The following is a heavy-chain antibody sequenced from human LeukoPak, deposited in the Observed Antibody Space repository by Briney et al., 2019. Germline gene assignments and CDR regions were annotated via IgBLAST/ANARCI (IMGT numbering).Heavy chain of an antibody. CDR3: AKEYCSGGSCYSALDY. CDR2: IWYDGSNK. Sequence: GGSLRLSCAASGFTFSSYGMHWVRQAAGKGLEWVAVIWYDGSNKYYADSVKGRFTIPRDNSKNTLYLQMNSLRAEDTAVYYCAKEYCSGGSCYSALDYWGQGTLVTVSP. CDR1: GFTFSSYG. V-gene: IGHV3-33*06. D-gene: IGHD2-15*01. J-gene: IGHJ4*02.